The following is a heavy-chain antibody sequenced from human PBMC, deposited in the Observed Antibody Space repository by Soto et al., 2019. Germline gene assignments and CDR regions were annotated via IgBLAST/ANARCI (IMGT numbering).Heavy chain of an antibody. Sequence: SETLPLPWAVYGGPFNGNYWSWIRQPPGKGLEWIGEINHRGSTSYNPALKSRVTRSVDTSKNHSSLKQSSGTGADTAGHHCTSPSGYSSSWYYTYFFGYWGQGTVVTSPQ. J-gene: IGHJ4*02. CDR1: GGPFNGNY. CDR3: TSPSGYSSSWYYTYFFGY. CDR2: INHRGST. D-gene: IGHD6-13*01. V-gene: IGHV4-34*01.